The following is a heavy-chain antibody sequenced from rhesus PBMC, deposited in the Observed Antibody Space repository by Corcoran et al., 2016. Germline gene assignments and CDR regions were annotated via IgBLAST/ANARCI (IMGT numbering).Heavy chain of an antibody. CDR3: ARDRPGLDS. CDR1: GGSISSGYYY. Sequence: QVQLQESGPGLVKPSETLSLTCAVSGGSISSGYYYWSWIRQPPGKGLEWIGYNTYSGSTSYNPSLKSRVTISRDTSKNQFSLKLSSVTAADTAVYYCARDRPGLDSWGQGVVVTVSS. V-gene: IGHV4-122*02. CDR2: NTYSGST. J-gene: IGHJ6*01.